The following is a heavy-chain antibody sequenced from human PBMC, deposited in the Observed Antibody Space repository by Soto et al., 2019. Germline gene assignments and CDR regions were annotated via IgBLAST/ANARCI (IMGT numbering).Heavy chain of an antibody. CDR3: ARSPTYYDFWSGYYPFDY. CDR1: GGTFSSYA. V-gene: IGHV1-69*13. CDR2: IIPIFGTA. D-gene: IGHD3-3*01. Sequence: ASVKVSCKASGGTFSSYAISWVRQAPGQGLEWMGGIIPIFGTANYAQKFQGRVTITADESTSTAYMELSSLRSEDTAVYYCARSPTYYDFWSGYYPFDYWGQGTLVTVSS. J-gene: IGHJ4*02.